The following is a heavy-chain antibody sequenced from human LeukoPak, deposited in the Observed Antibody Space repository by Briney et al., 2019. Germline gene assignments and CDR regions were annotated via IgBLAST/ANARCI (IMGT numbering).Heavy chain of an antibody. V-gene: IGHV3-7*04. D-gene: IGHD1-26*01. J-gene: IGHJ4*02. Sequence: PGGSLRLSCAASGFTSSSYAMSWVRQAPGKGLEWVAMMKEAGNEKYYVDSVKGRFTISRDNAKNSLYLQMNSLRAEDTAVYYCARDLGYYRADYWGQGTLVTVSS. CDR1: GFTSSSYA. CDR2: MKEAGNEK. CDR3: ARDLGYYRADY.